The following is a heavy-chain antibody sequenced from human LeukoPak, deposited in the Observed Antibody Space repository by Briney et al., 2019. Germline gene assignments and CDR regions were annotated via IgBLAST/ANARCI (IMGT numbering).Heavy chain of an antibody. CDR2: ISSSGSTI. V-gene: IGHV3-48*04. CDR1: GFTFSSYG. J-gene: IGHJ6*03. CDR3: AKDLYPHQYYYYMDV. Sequence: QPGRSLRLSCAASGFTFSSYGMHWIRQAPGKGLEWVSYISSSGSTIKYADSVKGRFTISRDNAKKSLYLQMNSLRAEDTAVYYSAKDLYPHQYYYYMDVWGKGTTVTVSS.